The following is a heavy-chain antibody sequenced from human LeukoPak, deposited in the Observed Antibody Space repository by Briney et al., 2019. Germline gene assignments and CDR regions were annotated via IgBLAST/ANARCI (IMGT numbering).Heavy chain of an antibody. D-gene: IGHD3-22*01. Sequence: GRSLRLSCAASGFTFSTYDMHWVRQAPGKGLEWLAFIRFDCIYQYYADSVNGRFTISRDNSKNTLYLQMNSLRPEDTAVYYCATPKADYYPFDYWGQGTLVRVSS. CDR3: ATPKADYYPFDY. CDR2: IRFDCIYQ. J-gene: IGHJ4*02. V-gene: IGHV3-30*02. CDR1: GFTFSTYD.